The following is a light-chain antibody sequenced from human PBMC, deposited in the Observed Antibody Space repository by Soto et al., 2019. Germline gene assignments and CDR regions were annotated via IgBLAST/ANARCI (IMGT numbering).Light chain of an antibody. CDR3: QQYGSSGT. Sequence: IVLTQSPGTLSLSPGERATLSCRASQSVSSSSLAWYQQNPGQAPRLLIYEASSRATGIPDRFSGSGSGTDFTLTISRLEPEDFAVYYCQQYGSSGTFGQGTKVDIK. V-gene: IGKV3-20*01. CDR1: QSVSSSS. CDR2: EAS. J-gene: IGKJ1*01.